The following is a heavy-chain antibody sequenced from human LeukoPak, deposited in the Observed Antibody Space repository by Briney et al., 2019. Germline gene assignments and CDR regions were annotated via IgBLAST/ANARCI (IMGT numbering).Heavy chain of an antibody. CDR3: ARGSGSYYLAFDY. Sequence: SETLSLTCTVSGGSIRSSYYYWGWIRQPPGKGLEWIGYIYYSGSTYYNPSLKSRVTISVDTSKNQFSLKLSSVTAADTAVYYCARGSGSYYLAFDYWGQGTLVTVSS. CDR1: GGSIRSSYYY. D-gene: IGHD1-26*01. CDR2: IYYSGST. J-gene: IGHJ4*02. V-gene: IGHV4-31*03.